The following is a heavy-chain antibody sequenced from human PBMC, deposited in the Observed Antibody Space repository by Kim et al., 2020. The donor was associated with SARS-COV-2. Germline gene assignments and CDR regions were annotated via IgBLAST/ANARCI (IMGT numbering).Heavy chain of an antibody. J-gene: IGHJ6*02. Sequence: KGRFTISRDNSKNTLYLQMNSLRAEDTAVYYCARTMVRGLESYYYGMDVWGQGTTVTVSS. D-gene: IGHD3-10*01. V-gene: IGHV3-30*07. CDR3: ARTMVRGLESYYYGMDV.